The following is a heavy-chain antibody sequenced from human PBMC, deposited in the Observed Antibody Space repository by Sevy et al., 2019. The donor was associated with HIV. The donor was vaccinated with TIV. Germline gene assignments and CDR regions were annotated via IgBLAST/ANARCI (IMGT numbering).Heavy chain of an antibody. J-gene: IGHJ4*02. CDR3: IKESIYGDYYFDY. Sequence: GGSLRLSCTASGFTFGDYAMSWVRQAPGKGLEWVGFIRSKAYGGTTEYAASVKGRFTISRDDSKSIAYLQMNSLKTDDTVVYYCIKESIYGDYYFDYWGQGTLVTVSS. V-gene: IGHV3-49*04. D-gene: IGHD4-17*01. CDR1: GFTFGDYA. CDR2: IRSKAYGGTT.